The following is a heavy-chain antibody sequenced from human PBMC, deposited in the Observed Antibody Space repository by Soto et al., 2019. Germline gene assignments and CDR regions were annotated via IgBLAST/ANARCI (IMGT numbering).Heavy chain of an antibody. D-gene: IGHD1-26*01. J-gene: IGHJ4*02. V-gene: IGHV3-23*01. CDR1: GFTFSSVS. CDR3: AKDRLSDSGWDIDY. Sequence: GGSLRLSCAASGFTFSSVSMSWVRQAPGRGLEWVSSMYPRGGNTFYADSAKGRFTISRDNSKNTVYLRMNSLRAEDTAVYYCAKDRLSDSGWDIDYWGQGTLVTV. CDR2: MYPRGGNT.